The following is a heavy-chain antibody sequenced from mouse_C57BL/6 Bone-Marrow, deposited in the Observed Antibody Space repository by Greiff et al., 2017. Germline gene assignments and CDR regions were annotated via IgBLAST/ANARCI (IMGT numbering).Heavy chain of an antibody. CDR2: IDPSDSYT. CDR3: ARGYYYGSSHYAMDY. CDR1: GYTFTSYW. D-gene: IGHD1-1*01. V-gene: IGHV1-50*01. Sequence: QVQLQQPGAELVKPGASVKLSCKASGYTFTSYWMQWVKQRPGQGLEWIGEIDPSDSYTNYNQKFKGKATLTVDTSSSTAYMQLSSLTSEDSAVSYCARGYYYGSSHYAMDYWGQGTSVTVSS. J-gene: IGHJ4*01.